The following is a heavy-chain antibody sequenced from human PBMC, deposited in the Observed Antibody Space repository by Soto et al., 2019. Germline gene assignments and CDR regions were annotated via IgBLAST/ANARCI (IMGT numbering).Heavy chain of an antibody. CDR1: GFIVSDYW. V-gene: IGHV3-7*05. J-gene: IGHJ4*02. Sequence: ESGGGLVQPGGSLRLSCAASGFIVSDYWMSWVRQAPGKGLEWVANIKQDGSEKNYVDSVKGRFTISRDNAKNTLYMQMNSLRAEDTAVYYCARTGGYSYGYPYFFDYWGQGTLVAVSS. D-gene: IGHD5-18*01. CDR3: ARTGGYSYGYPYFFDY. CDR2: IKQDGSEK.